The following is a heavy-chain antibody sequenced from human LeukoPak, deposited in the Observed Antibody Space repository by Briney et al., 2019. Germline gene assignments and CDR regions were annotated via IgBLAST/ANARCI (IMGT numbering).Heavy chain of an antibody. CDR2: ISYDGSNK. CDR1: GFTFSSYA. J-gene: IGHJ4*02. CDR3: ARGFVAVAGGGY. Sequence: GGSLRLSCAASGFTFSSYAMHWIRQAPGKGLEWVAVISYDGSNKYYADSVKGRFTISRDNSKNTLYLQMNSLRAEDTAVYYCARGFVAVAGGGYWGQGTLVTVSS. D-gene: IGHD6-19*01. V-gene: IGHV3-30*04.